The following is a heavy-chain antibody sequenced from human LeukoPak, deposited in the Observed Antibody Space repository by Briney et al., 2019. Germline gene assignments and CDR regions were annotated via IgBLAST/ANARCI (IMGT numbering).Heavy chain of an antibody. CDR2: INPSGGST. CDR1: GYTFTSYY. V-gene: IGHV1-46*01. J-gene: IGHJ6*03. D-gene: IGHD3-22*01. CDR3: ARDKGDSSGYHYYYYYMDV. Sequence: ASVKVSCKASGYTFTSYYMHWVRQAPGQGLEWMGIINPSGGSTSYAQKFQGRVTMTRGMSTSTVYMELSSLRSEDTAVYYCARDKGDSSGYHYYYYYMDVWGKGTTVTVSS.